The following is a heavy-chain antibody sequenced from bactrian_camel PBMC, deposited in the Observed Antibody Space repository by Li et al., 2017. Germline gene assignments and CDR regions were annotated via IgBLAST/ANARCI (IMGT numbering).Heavy chain of an antibody. CDR2: IDSRGGSI. D-gene: IGHD1*01. CDR3: AADADETGSKCLAPHLSPTDFAF. J-gene: IGHJ6*01. CDR1: GFTDGMHC. Sequence: DVQLVESGGGSVQAGGSLRLSCAVSGFTDGMHCMGWFRQAPGDEVEGVARIDSRGGSILVADVVKDRFNISQDNAKNTVDLQMSSLKPEDTAMYFCAADADETGSKCLAPHLSPTDFAFWGQGTQVTVS. V-gene: IGHV3S40*01.